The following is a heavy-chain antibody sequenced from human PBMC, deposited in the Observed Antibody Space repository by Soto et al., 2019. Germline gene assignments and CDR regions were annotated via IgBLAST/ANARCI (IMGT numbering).Heavy chain of an antibody. Sequence: EVQLVESGGGLVPPGWSLRLSCAASGFSFTDYWMHGVRQAPGKGLVWVSRIKSDGSSTNYADSVKGRFTISRDNVKNTVYRQMNSLRAEDTAVYYCARGGRGGFDYWGQGALVTVSS. V-gene: IGHV3-74*01. D-gene: IGHD3-16*01. CDR1: GFSFTDYW. CDR3: ARGGRGGFDY. J-gene: IGHJ4*02. CDR2: IKSDGSST.